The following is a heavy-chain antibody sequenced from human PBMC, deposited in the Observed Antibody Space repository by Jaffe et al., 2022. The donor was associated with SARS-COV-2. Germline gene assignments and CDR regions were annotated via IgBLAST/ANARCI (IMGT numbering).Heavy chain of an antibody. CDR3: ARERRSGYGGNKGAVDFDY. J-gene: IGHJ4*02. CDR2: ISYDGSNK. D-gene: IGHD2-15*01. V-gene: IGHV3-30-3*01. CDR1: GFTFSSYA. Sequence: QVQLVESGGGVVQPGRSLRLSCAASGFTFSSYAMHWVRQAPGKGLEWVAVISYDGSNKYYADSVKGRFTISRDNSKNTLYLQMNSLRAEDTAVYYCARERRSGYGGNKGAVDFDYWGQGTLVTVSS.